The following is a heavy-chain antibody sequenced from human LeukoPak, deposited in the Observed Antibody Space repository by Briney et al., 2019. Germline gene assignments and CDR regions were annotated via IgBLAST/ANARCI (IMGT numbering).Heavy chain of an antibody. CDR2: IYPGDSDT. CDR3: ARQLVGAKSY. Sequence: GESLNISCKGSGYTFTTYWIGRVRQMPGKGLEWMGIIYPGDSDTRYSPSFQGQVTISADKSISTAYLQWRSLKASDTAMYYCARQLVGAKSYWGQGTLVTVSS. D-gene: IGHD1-26*01. CDR1: GYTFTTYW. J-gene: IGHJ4*02. V-gene: IGHV5-51*01.